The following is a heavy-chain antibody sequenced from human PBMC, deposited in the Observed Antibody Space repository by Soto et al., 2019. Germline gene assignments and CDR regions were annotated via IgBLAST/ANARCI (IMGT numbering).Heavy chain of an antibody. CDR2: INNDGSST. Sequence: EVQLVESGGGLVQPGGSLRLSCAASGFTFSSYWMHWVRQAPGKGLVWVSRINNDGSSTSYAESVKGRFTISRDNAKSTLYLEMSSLRAGDTAVYYCARDPLIGDTDYGLDVWGQGTTVTVS. J-gene: IGHJ6*02. D-gene: IGHD2-21*01. CDR1: GFTFSSYW. V-gene: IGHV3-74*01. CDR3: ARDPLIGDTDYGLDV.